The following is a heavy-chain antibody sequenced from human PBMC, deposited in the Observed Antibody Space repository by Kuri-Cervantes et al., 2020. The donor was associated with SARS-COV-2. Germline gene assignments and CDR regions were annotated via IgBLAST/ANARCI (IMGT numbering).Heavy chain of an antibody. V-gene: IGHV3-30*02. D-gene: IGHD3-10*01. J-gene: IGHJ6*03. CDR1: GFTFSSYG. CDR3: ARSIWFGEGYYYMDV. CDR2: IRYDGSNK. Sequence: GESLKISCAASGFTFSSYGMHWVRQAPGKGLEWVAFIRYDGSNKYYADSVKGRFTISRDNAKNSLYLQMNSLRAEDTAVYYCARSIWFGEGYYYMDVWGKGTTVTVSS.